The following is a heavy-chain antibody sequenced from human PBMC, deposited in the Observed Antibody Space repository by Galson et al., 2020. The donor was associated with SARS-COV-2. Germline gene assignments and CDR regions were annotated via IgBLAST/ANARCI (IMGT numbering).Heavy chain of an antibody. J-gene: IGHJ6*02. V-gene: IGHV4-34*01. CDR3: ARYAGWIQLWSEATGGMDV. CDR2: INHSGST. D-gene: IGHD5-18*01. CDR1: GGSFSGYY. Sequence: SETLSLTCAVYGGSFSGYYWSWIRQPPGKGLEWIGEINHSGSTNYNPSLKSRVTISVDTSKNQFSLKLSSVTAADTAVYYCARYAGWIQLWSEATGGMDVWGQGTTVTVSS.